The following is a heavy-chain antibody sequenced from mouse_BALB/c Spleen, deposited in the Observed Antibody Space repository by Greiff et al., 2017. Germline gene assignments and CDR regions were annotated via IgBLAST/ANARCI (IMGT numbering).Heavy chain of an antibody. CDR3: ARYYGYLYYYAMDY. Sequence: EVKVEESGPSLVKPSQTLSLTCSVTGDSITSGYWNWIRKFPGNKLEYMGYISYSGSTYYNPSLKSRISITRDTSKNQYYLQLNSVTTEDTATYYCARYYGYLYYYAMDYWGQGTSVTVSS. D-gene: IGHD1-2*01. V-gene: IGHV3-8*02. J-gene: IGHJ4*01. CDR2: ISYSGST. CDR1: GDSITSGY.